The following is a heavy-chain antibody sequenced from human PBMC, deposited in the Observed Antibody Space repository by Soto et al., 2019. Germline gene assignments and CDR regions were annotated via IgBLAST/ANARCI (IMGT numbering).Heavy chain of an antibody. CDR2: IYYSGST. D-gene: IGHD5-18*01. V-gene: IGHV4-31*03. J-gene: IGHJ4*02. CDR3: ARNYGYIYYFDY. CDR1: GDSISSGGYY. Sequence: QVQLQESGPGLVKPSQTLSLTCTVSGDSISSGGYYWSWIRQHPGKHLEWIGYIYYSGSTYYNPSLQSRVTISVDTSKNQFSLKLSSVTAADTAVYYCARNYGYIYYFDYWGQGTLVTVSS.